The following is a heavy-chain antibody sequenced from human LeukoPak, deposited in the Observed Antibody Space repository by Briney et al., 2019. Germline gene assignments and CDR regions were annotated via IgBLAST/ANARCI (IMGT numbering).Heavy chain of an antibody. D-gene: IGHD2/OR15-2a*01. CDR3: AGSPFQYPFDH. CDR2: IYHSGHT. Sequence: SETLSLTCTVSGASVSSDYWSWIRQSPGKGLEWIGYIYHSGHTMSNPSLKSRVSLSLDTSNNQFSLKLSSVTAADTAVYYCAGSPFQYPFDHWGQGTVVSVSS. V-gene: IGHV4-59*08. J-gene: IGHJ5*02. CDR1: GASVSSDY.